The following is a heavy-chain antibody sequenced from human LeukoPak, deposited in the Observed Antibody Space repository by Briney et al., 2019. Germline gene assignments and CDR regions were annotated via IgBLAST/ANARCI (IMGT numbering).Heavy chain of an antibody. CDR1: GFTFSDYA. CDR3: AKDNYDFWSPRYYYYYMDV. V-gene: IGHV3-43*02. D-gene: IGHD3-3*01. Sequence: GGSLRLSCAASGFTFSDYAMHWVRQAPGKGLEWVSLISGDGGSTYYADSVKGRFTISRDNSKNSLYLQMNSLRTEDTALYYCAKDNYDFWSPRYYYYYMDVWGKGTTVTVSS. CDR2: ISGDGGST. J-gene: IGHJ6*03.